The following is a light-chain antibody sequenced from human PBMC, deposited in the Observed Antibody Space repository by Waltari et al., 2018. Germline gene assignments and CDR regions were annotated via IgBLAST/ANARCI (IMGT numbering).Light chain of an antibody. CDR1: TSTVVGNDY. CDR2: DVN. J-gene: IGLJ2*01. CDR3: SSYSTSSSLIL. Sequence: QSALSHPASVSGSPGKSITTPCIEATSTVVGNDYVSGSQHNPGKAPKLIIRDVNNRPSGVSNRFSGSKSGNTASLTISGLQAEDEADYYCSSYSTSSSLILFGEGTKVTVL. V-gene: IGLV2-14*03.